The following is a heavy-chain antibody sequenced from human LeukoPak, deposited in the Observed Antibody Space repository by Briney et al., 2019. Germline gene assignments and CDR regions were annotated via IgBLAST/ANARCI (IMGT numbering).Heavy chain of an antibody. D-gene: IGHD3-22*01. V-gene: IGHV1-18*01. CDR1: GYTFTSYD. CDR2: ISAYNGNT. Sequence: PRASVKVSCKASGYTFTSYDINWVRQATGQGLEWMGWISAYNGNTNYAQKLQGRVTMTTDTSTSTAYMELRSLRSDDTAVYYCARVTDYYDSSGYDYWGQGTLVTVSS. J-gene: IGHJ4*02. CDR3: ARVTDYYDSSGYDY.